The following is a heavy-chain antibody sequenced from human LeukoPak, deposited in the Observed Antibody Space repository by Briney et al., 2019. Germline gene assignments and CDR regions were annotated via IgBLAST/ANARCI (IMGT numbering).Heavy chain of an antibody. CDR1: GFTFSSYV. CDR2: ISYDGSNE. J-gene: IGHJ4*02. CDR3: ARCQRFLEGPIDY. V-gene: IGHV3-30-3*01. D-gene: IGHD3-3*01. Sequence: PGRSLRLSCAASGFTFSSYVMHWVRQAPGKGLEWVAVISYDGSNEYYADSVKGRFTISRDNSKTTLYLQMNSLRAEDTAVYYCARCQRFLEGPIDYWGQGALVTVSS.